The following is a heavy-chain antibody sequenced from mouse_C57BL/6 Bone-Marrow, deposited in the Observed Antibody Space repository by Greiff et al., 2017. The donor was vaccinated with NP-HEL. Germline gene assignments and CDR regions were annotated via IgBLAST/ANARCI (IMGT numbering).Heavy chain of an antibody. V-gene: IGHV5-6*01. CDR2: ISSGGSYT. CDR3: ARHRPAY. Sequence: EVKLVESGGDLVKPGGSLKLSCAASGFTFSSYGMSWVRQTPDKRLEWVATISSGGSYTYYPDSVKGRFTISRDNAKNTLYLQMSSLKSEDTAMYYCARHRPAYWGQGTLVTVSA. J-gene: IGHJ3*01. CDR1: GFTFSSYG.